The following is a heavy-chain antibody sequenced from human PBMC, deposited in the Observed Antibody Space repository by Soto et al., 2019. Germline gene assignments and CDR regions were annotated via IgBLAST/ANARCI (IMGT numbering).Heavy chain of an antibody. V-gene: IGHV3-30*18. Sequence: TGGSLRLSCAASGFTFSSYGMHWVRQAPGKGLEWVAVISYDGSNKYYADSVKGRFTISRDNSKNTLYLQMNSLRAEDTAVYYCAKGGYSYGTADYWGQGTLVTVSS. CDR1: GFTFSSYG. CDR3: AKGGYSYGTADY. J-gene: IGHJ4*02. CDR2: ISYDGSNK. D-gene: IGHD5-18*01.